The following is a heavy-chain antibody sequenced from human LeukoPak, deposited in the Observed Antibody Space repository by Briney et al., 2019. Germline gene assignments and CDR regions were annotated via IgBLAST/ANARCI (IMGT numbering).Heavy chain of an antibody. J-gene: IGHJ3*02. CDR3: ASPIPGAFDI. CDR1: GYSISSGYY. CDR2: IYHSGST. Sequence: SETLSLTCAVSGYSISSGYYWGWIRQPPGKGLEWIGSIYHSGSTYYNPSLKSRVTISVDTSKNQFSLKLSSVTAADTAVYYCASPIPGAFDIWGQGTMVTVSS. D-gene: IGHD3-10*01. V-gene: IGHV4-38-2*01.